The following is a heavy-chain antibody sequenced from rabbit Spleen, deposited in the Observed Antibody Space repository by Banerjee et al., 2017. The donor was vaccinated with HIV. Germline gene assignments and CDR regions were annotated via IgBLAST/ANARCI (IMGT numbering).Heavy chain of an antibody. J-gene: IGHJ6*01. Sequence: EQLLESGGGLVKPEGSLTLTCTASGFSFSNKAVMCWVRQAPGKGLEWIGYIYTGSGDTAYASWAKGRFTISKPSSTTVTLQMPSLTVADTATYFCARDTGTSFSSYGMDLWGPGTLVTVS. CDR3: ARDTGTSFSSYGMDL. CDR1: GFSFSNKAV. CDR2: IYTGSGDT. D-gene: IGHD8-1*01. V-gene: IGHV1S45*01.